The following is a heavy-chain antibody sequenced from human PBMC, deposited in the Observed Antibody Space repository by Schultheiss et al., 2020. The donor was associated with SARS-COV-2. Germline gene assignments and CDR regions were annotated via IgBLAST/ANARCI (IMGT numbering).Heavy chain of an antibody. J-gene: IGHJ3*02. CDR2: ISSNGGST. Sequence: GGSLRLSCSASGFTFSSYAMHWVRQAPGKGLEYVSAISSNGGSTYYADSVKGRFTISRDNAKNSLYLQMNSLRAEDTAVYYCARKKDAFDIWGQGTMVTVSS. CDR3: ARKKDAFDI. V-gene: IGHV3-64*04. CDR1: GFTFSSYA.